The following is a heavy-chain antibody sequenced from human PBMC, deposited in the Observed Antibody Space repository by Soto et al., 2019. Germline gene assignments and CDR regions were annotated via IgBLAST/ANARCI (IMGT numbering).Heavy chain of an antibody. CDR3: ASGGYSYGYYYYGMDV. CDR2: ISSSSSYI. V-gene: IGHV3-21*01. Sequence: PGGSLRLSCAASGFTFSSYSMNWVRQAPGKGLEWVSSISSSSSYIYYADSVKGRFTISRDNAKNSLYLQMNSLRAEDTAVYYCASGGYSYGYYYYGMDVWGQGTTVTVSS. D-gene: IGHD5-18*01. CDR1: GFTFSSYS. J-gene: IGHJ6*02.